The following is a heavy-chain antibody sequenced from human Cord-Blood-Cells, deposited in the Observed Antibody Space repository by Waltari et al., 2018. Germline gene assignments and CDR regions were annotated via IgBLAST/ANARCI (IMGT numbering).Heavy chain of an antibody. J-gene: IGHJ3*02. Sequence: QVQLQESGPGLVKPSETLSLTCTVSGGSISSYYWSWIRQPPGKGLEWIGYIYYSGSTNYNPSLKSRVTISVDTSKNQCSLKLSSVTAADTAVYYCARRLTGGGDAFDIWGQGTMVTVSS. CDR1: GGSISSYY. D-gene: IGHD7-27*01. CDR3: ARRLTGGGDAFDI. V-gene: IGHV4-59*01. CDR2: IYYSGST.